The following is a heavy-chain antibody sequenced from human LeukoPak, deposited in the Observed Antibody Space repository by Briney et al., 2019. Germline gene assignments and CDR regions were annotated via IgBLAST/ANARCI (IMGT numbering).Heavy chain of an antibody. CDR2: IKQDGSEK. Sequence: PGGSLRLSCAASGFTFSSYWMSWVRQAPGKGLEWVANIKQDGSEKYYVDSVKGRFTISRDNAKNSLYLQMNSLRAEDTAVYYCARDPLQLWPFYYYYGMGVWGQGTTVTVSS. CDR1: GFTFSSYW. CDR3: ARDPLQLWPFYYYYGMGV. V-gene: IGHV3-7*01. D-gene: IGHD5-24*01. J-gene: IGHJ6*02.